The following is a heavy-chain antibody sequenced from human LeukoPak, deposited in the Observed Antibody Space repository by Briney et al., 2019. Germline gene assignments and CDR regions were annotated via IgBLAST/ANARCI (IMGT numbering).Heavy chain of an antibody. CDR3: ARAGSGSHRAFDI. V-gene: IGHV3-7*01. CDR1: GFTFSNYW. Sequence: RGSLRLSSAAPGFTFSNYWMNWVRQAPGKGLEWVANIKQDRSEKYYVDSVKRRFVISRDNAKNTLYLQMNSLRAEDTAVYYCARAGSGSHRAFDIWGQGTMVTVSS. J-gene: IGHJ3*02. CDR2: IKQDRSEK. D-gene: IGHD1-26*01.